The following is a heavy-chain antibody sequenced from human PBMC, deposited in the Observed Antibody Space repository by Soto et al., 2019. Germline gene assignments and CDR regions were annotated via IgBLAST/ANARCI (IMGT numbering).Heavy chain of an antibody. Sequence: EVQLVESGGLLVQPGGSLRLSCAASGFTFGNYWMSWVRQAPGKGLEWVASVKQDGSENYYVGSVKGRFTISRDNAKNSLYLQMDSLRAEDTAVYFCARGVSSWEFWGQGTLVTVSS. CDR2: VKQDGSEN. CDR1: GFTFGNYW. V-gene: IGHV3-7*04. CDR3: ARGVSSWEF. D-gene: IGHD6-13*01. J-gene: IGHJ4*02.